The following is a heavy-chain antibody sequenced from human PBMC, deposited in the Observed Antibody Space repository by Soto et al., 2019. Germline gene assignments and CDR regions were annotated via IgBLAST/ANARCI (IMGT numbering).Heavy chain of an antibody. CDR2: IYSGGYT. Sequence: EVQLVESGGGLIQPGGSLRLSCAVSGFTVSNNYMSWVRQAPGKGLEGVSVIYSGGYTAYGDSVKGRFTISRDNSKNHLYLQKKTLRPAAPAVYYGGPRPGGGGYWGQGTLVTVSS. J-gene: IGHJ4*02. CDR3: GPRPGGGGY. V-gene: IGHV3-53*01. CDR1: GFTVSNNY. D-gene: IGHD3-10*01.